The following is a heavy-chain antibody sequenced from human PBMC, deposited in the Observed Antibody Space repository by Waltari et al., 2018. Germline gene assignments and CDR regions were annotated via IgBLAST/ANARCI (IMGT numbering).Heavy chain of an antibody. CDR3: TRNPGY. CDR1: AFFFTDYW. J-gene: IGHJ4*02. CDR2: MKTDGTSI. V-gene: IGHV3-74*03. Sequence: EVQLVNSGGGLVPPVGYLRLSCAASAFFFTDYWLDWVRQAPGKGLVWVSRMKTDGTSITYADSVKGRFTISRDSAKNTYYLQMNSLRAEDTAVYYCTRNPGYWGQGTLVTVSS.